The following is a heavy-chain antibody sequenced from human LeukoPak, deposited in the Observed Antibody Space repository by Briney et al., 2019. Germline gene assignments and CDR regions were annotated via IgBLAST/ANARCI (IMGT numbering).Heavy chain of an antibody. D-gene: IGHD6-13*01. J-gene: IGHJ5*02. Sequence: PSETLSLTCAVYGGSFSGYYSSWIRQPPGKGLEWIGEINHSGSTNYNPSLKSRVTISVDTSKNQFSLKLSSVTAADTAVYYCARERGSGSWYGNWFDPWGQGTLVTVSS. CDR3: ARERGSGSWYGNWFDP. CDR1: GGSFSGYY. CDR2: INHSGST. V-gene: IGHV4-34*01.